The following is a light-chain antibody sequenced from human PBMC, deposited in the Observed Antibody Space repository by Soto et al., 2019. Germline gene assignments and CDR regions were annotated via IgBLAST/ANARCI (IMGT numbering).Light chain of an antibody. CDR2: NGP. CDR1: QSIIGNQ. Sequence: ENVLTHSPCALDLSPCGRGTRTFIASQSIIGNQLAWYRQKPGQPPRLLIYNGPHRATGIPDRFSGSGSGTDFTLTISRLEPEDFAVYHCQKYGSLPPKFGKGTKVDNK. CDR3: QKYGSLPPK. J-gene: IGKJ1*01. V-gene: IGKV3-20*01.